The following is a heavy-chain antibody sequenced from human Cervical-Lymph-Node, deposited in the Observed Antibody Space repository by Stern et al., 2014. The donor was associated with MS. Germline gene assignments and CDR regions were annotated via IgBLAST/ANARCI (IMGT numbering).Heavy chain of an antibody. CDR1: RDSFTHSW. D-gene: IGHD5-24*01. Sequence: MQLVQSGSEVKKPGESLKISCKASRDSFTHSWIRWVRQMPGKGLEWMGIIFPADSDTKYSPSSDGQVTFSVDRSTATAYLQWSSLKASDTAIYYCARHHGHSPTPFDSWGQGTRVTVSS. CDR3: ARHHGHSPTPFDS. V-gene: IGHV5-51*01. CDR2: IFPADSDT. J-gene: IGHJ4*02.